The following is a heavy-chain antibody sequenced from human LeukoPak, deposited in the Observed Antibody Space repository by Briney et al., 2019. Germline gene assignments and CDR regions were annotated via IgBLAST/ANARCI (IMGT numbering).Heavy chain of an antibody. CDR3: AKAVLLWFGELYY. CDR1: GFTFSSYA. D-gene: IGHD3-10*01. J-gene: IGHJ4*02. Sequence: GGSLRLSCAASGFTFSSYAMSWVRQARGKGLEWVSAISGSGGSTYYADSVKGRFTISRDNPKNTLYLQMNSLRAEDTAVYYCAKAVLLWFGELYYWGQGTLVTVSS. CDR2: ISGSGGST. V-gene: IGHV3-23*01.